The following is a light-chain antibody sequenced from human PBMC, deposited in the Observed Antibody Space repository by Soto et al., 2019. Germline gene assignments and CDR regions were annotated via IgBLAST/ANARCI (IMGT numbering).Light chain of an antibody. Sequence: EIVLTQSPGTLSLSPGDEATLSCKASQAVTSKFLGWYQQKPGQAPRLLIYGASSRATGIPDRFSGSGSGTDFTLTISRLEPEDFAVYYCQQYGSSPRVTFGQGTRLEIK. V-gene: IGKV3-20*01. CDR3: QQYGSSPRVT. CDR2: GAS. J-gene: IGKJ5*01. CDR1: QAVTSKF.